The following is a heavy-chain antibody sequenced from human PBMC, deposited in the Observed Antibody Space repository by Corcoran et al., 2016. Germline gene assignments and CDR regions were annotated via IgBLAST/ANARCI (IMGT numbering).Heavy chain of an antibody. CDR2: TYYRSKWYN. CDR3: ARYPPWARSAFDS. D-gene: IGHD2-15*01. V-gene: IGHV6-1*01. J-gene: IGHJ5*01. Sequence: QVQLQQSGPGLVKPSQTLSLTCVISGDSVSSNSATWNWIRQSPSRGLEWLGRTYYRSKWYNEYAVSMKGRITISPDTSKNQFSLQLNSVTPDDTAVDYCARYPPWARSAFDSWGQGTLVTVSS. CDR1: GDSVSSNSAT.